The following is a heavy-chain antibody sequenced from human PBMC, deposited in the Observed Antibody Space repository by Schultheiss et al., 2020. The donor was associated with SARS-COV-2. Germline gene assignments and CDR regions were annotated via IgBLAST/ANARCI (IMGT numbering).Heavy chain of an antibody. D-gene: IGHD6-6*01. Sequence: AGSLRLSCAASGFTFSSYSMNWVRQAPGKGLEWVSYISGSSSTIYYADSVKGRFTISRDNAKDSLYLQMNSLRVEDTAVYYCARGYSTSSGSNLWFDYWGQGDLVTVSS. J-gene: IGHJ4*02. CDR2: ISGSSSTI. V-gene: IGHV3-48*01. CDR1: GFTFSSYS. CDR3: ARGYSTSSGSNLWFDY.